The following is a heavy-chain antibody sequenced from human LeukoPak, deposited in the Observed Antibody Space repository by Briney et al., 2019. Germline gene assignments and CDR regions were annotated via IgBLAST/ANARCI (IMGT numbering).Heavy chain of an antibody. J-gene: IGHJ4*02. CDR1: GYSFTSYW. CDR2: IYPGDSDT. CDR3: AMTYYYDSSGYYYVSHFDY. D-gene: IGHD3-22*01. V-gene: IGHV5-51*01. Sequence: GESLKISCKGSGYSFTSYWIGWVRQMPGKGLEWMGIIYPGDSDTRYSPSFQGQVTISADKSISTAYLQWSSLKASDTAMYYCAMTYYYDSSGYYYVSHFDYWGQGTLVTVSS.